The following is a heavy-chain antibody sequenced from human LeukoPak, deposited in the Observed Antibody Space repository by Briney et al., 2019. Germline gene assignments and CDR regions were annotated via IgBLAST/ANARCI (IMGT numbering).Heavy chain of an antibody. Sequence: ASVKVSCKASGYTFTSYDINWVRQAPGQGLEWMGIINPSGGSTSYAQKFQGRVTMTRDTSTSTVYMELSSLRSEDTAVYYCARVLKLGYSYGYYWGQGTLVTVSS. CDR2: INPSGGST. CDR3: ARVLKLGYSYGYY. J-gene: IGHJ4*02. CDR1: GYTFTSYD. D-gene: IGHD5-18*01. V-gene: IGHV1-46*03.